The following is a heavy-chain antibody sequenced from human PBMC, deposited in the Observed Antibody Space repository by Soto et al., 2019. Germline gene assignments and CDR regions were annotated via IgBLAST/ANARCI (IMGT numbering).Heavy chain of an antibody. CDR3: ARGYYDNSSNYRTAIFYF. D-gene: IGHD3-22*01. CDR2: IYHSGST. CDR1: GGSIISGGYS. Sequence: SETLSLTCAVSGGSIISGGYSWSLIRQPPGKGLEWIGYIYHSGSTYYNPSLKSRVTISVDTSKNQFSLKLDSVTAADTAVYYCARGYYDNSSNYRTAIFYFWGQGALVTVSS. J-gene: IGHJ4*02. V-gene: IGHV4-30-2*02.